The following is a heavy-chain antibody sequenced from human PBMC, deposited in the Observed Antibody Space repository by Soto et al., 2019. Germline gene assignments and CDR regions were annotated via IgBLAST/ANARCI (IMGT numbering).Heavy chain of an antibody. CDR1: GGSISSYY. CDR3: SYGANYYFDY. Sequence: PSETLSLTCTVSGGSISSYYWSWIRQPPGKGLEWIGYIYYSGSTNYNPSLKSRVTISENTLFLHMNSLKTEDTAVYYCSYGANYYFDYWGQGALVTVSS. V-gene: IGHV4-59*12. J-gene: IGHJ4*02. D-gene: IGHD4-17*01. CDR2: IYYSGST.